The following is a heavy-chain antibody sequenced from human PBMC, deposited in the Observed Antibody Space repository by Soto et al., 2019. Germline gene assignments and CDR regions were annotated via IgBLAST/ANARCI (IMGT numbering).Heavy chain of an antibody. J-gene: IGHJ4*02. CDR3: ARHGGFYFDC. V-gene: IGHV4-4*02. Sequence: QVQLQESGPGLVQPSGTLSLTCTVSGGSINGYWSWVRQPPGKGLEWIGEIQHSGSTKYNLSLKSRVTLSIDKSKNQFSLNLSSVTAADTAVYYCARHGGFYFDCWGQGTLVTVSS. D-gene: IGHD3-16*01. CDR2: IQHSGST. CDR1: GGSINGY.